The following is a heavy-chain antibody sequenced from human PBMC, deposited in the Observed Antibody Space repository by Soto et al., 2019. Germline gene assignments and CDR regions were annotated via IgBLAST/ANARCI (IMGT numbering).Heavy chain of an antibody. D-gene: IGHD2-15*01. V-gene: IGHV3-23*01. Sequence: EVQLLESGGGLVQPGGSLRVSCAASGFTFTNYAMNWVRHSPGKGLEWVATVIGTGIDTYHAASVKGRFTISSDNSRNTMYLEMNRLRAEDTAMYQCAKAARGQGICARCYAFDFWGQGILVTVS. CDR3: AKAARGQGICARCYAFDF. CDR2: VIGTGIDT. CDR1: GFTFTNYA. J-gene: IGHJ4*02.